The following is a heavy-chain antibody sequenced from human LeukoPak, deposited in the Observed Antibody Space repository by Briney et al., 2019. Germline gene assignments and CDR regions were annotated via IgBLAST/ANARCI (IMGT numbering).Heavy chain of an antibody. CDR1: GFTFSSFV. J-gene: IGHJ4*02. CDR3: AKVGATAVLFDY. CDR2: IVGSAGST. D-gene: IGHD1-26*01. V-gene: IGHV3-23*01. Sequence: GGSLRLSCAASGFTFSSFVMSWVRQAPGKGLEWGSVIVGSAGSTYYADSVKGRFTISRDNSKNTLYLQMNGLRAEDTAVYYCAKVGATAVLFDYWGQGTLVTVSS.